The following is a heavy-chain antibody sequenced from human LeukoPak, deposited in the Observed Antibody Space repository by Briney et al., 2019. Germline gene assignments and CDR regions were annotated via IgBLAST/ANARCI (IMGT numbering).Heavy chain of an antibody. Sequence: GGSLRLSCAASGFTVSSNYMSWVRQAPGKGLEWVSVIYSGGSTYYADSVKGRFTISRDNSKNTLYLQMNSLRAEDTAVYYCARHILTGYFIDYWGQGTLVTVSS. CDR3: ARHILTGYFIDY. V-gene: IGHV3-53*01. J-gene: IGHJ4*02. CDR1: GFTVSSNY. CDR2: IYSGGST. D-gene: IGHD3-9*01.